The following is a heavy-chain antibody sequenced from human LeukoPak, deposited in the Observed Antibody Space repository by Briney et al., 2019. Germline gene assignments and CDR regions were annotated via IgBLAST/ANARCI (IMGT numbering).Heavy chain of an antibody. CDR3: ARATGSGDSSGYRSPFDY. CDR2: INAGNGNT. D-gene: IGHD3-22*01. Sequence: ASVKVSCKASGYTFTSYAMHWVRQAPGQRLEWMGWINAGNGNTKYSQKLQGRVTMTTDTSTSTAYMELRSLRSDDTAVYYCARATGSGDSSGYRSPFDYWGQGTLVTVSS. CDR1: GYTFTSYA. J-gene: IGHJ4*02. V-gene: IGHV1-3*01.